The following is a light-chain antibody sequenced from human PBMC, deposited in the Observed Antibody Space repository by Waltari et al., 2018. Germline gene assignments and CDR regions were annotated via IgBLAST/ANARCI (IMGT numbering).Light chain of an antibody. V-gene: IGLV2-14*03. CDR3: SSYSSTTTLV. CDR1: SSAVGGSNY. Sequence: QSALTQPASVSGSPGQSITISCTGSSSAVGGSNYVAWYQQHPGKAPKLIIYDVNNRPSGVSGRFFGSKSGYTASLTISGLQAEDEADYYCSSYSSTTTLVFGFGTKVTVL. J-gene: IGLJ1*01. CDR2: DVN.